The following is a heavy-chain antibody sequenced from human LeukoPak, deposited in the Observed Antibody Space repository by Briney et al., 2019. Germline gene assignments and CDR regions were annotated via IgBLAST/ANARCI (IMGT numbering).Heavy chain of an antibody. J-gene: IGHJ6*03. CDR2: IIPIFGTT. D-gene: IGHD5-12*01. V-gene: IGHV1-69*06. Sequence: SVKVSCKASGGTFSSYAISWVRQAPGQGLEWMGGIIPIFGTTTYAQKFQGRVTITADKSTSTAYMELSSLRSEDTAVYYCARGTYSAYDLGSYMDVWGKGTTVTVSS. CDR3: ARGTYSAYDLGSYMDV. CDR1: GGTFSSYA.